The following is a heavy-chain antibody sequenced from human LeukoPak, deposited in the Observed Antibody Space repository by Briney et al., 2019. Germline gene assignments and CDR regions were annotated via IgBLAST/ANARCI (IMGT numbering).Heavy chain of an antibody. V-gene: IGHV4-31*03. Sequence: SQTLSLTCTISGGSISNGGYYWSWIRQHPGKGLEWIGYIYDSGTTYYNPALQSRVTISVDTSDNQFSLKLRSLTAADTAVYYCARGGDRRGFDYWGQGTLVTVSS. CDR1: GGSISNGGYY. CDR3: ARGGDRRGFDY. D-gene: IGHD1-14*01. J-gene: IGHJ4*02. CDR2: IYDSGTT.